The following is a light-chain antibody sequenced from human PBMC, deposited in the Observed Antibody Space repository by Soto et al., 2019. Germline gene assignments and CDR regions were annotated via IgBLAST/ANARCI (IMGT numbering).Light chain of an antibody. CDR1: QSVSSN. V-gene: IGKV3-15*01. CDR2: GAS. J-gene: IGKJ2*01. Sequence: EIVTTQSPATLSVSPGERATLSCRASQSVSSNLAWYQQKPGQAPRLLIYGASTRATGIPARFSGSGSGTEFTLTISSLQSEDFAVYYCQQYNNWPHTFGQGTKLEIK. CDR3: QQYNNWPHT.